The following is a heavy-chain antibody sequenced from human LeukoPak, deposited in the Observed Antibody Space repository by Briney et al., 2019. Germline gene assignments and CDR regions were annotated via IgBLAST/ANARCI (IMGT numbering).Heavy chain of an antibody. CDR1: GITLSNYG. CDR3: AKRGVVIRVILVGFHKEAYYFDS. J-gene: IGHJ4*02. D-gene: IGHD3-22*01. CDR2: ISDSGGRT. Sequence: GGSLRLSCAVSGITLSNYGMSWVRQAPGKGLEWVAGISDSGGRTNYADSVKGRFTISRDNPKNTLYLQMNSLRPEDTAVYFCAKRGVVIRVILVGFHKEAYYFDSWGQGVLVTVFS. V-gene: IGHV3-23*01.